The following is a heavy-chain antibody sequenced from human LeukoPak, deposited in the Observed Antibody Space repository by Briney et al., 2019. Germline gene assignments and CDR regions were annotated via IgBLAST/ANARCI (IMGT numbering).Heavy chain of an antibody. CDR1: GFTFSSYW. CDR2: IKQDGSEK. V-gene: IGHV3-7*01. D-gene: IGHD6-19*01. Sequence: GGSLRLSCAASGFTFSSYWMSWVRQAPGKGLEWVANIKQDGSEKYYVDSVKGRFTISRDNAKNSLYLQMNSLRAEDTALYYCAKDQRHDGVGWTFQHWGQGTLVTVSS. J-gene: IGHJ1*01. CDR3: AKDQRHDGVGWTFQH.